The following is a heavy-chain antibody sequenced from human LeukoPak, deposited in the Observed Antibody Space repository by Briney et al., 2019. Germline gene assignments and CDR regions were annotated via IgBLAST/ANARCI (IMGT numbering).Heavy chain of an antibody. V-gene: IGHV3-21*01. J-gene: IGHJ5*02. CDR1: GFTFSSYS. CDR2: ISSSSSYI. CDR3: ARAGGNSSSSGNWFDP. D-gene: IGHD6-13*01. Sequence: GGSLRLSCAASGFTFSSYSMNWVRQAPGKGLEWVSSISSSSSYIYYADSVKGRFTISRDNAKNSLYLQMNSLRAEDTAVYYCARAGGNSSSSGNWFDPWGQGTLVTVSS.